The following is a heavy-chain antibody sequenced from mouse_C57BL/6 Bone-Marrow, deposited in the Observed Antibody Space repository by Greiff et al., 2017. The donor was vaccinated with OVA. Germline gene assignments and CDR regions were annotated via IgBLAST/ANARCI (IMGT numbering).Heavy chain of an antibody. CDR2: IYPRSGNT. Sequence: QVQLQQSGAELARPGASVKLSCKASGYTFTSYGISWVKQRTGQGLEWIGEIYPRSGNTYYNEKFKGKATLTADKSSSTAYMELHSLTSEDSAVYFGARSYEYHWDFDVWGTGTTVTVSS. CDR1: GYTFTSYG. D-gene: IGHD2-4*01. J-gene: IGHJ1*03. V-gene: IGHV1-81*01. CDR3: ARSYEYHWDFDV.